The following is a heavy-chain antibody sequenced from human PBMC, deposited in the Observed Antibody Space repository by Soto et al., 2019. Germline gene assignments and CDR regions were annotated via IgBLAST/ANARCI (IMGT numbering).Heavy chain of an antibody. CDR3: AKDAENGSGCLDY. CDR2: ISWNSGSI. Sequence: GGSLRLSCAASGFTFDDYAMHWVRQAPGKGLEWVSGISWNSGSIGYADSVKGRFTISRDNAKNSLYLQMNSLRAEDTALYYCAKDAENGSGCLDYWGQGTLVTVSS. V-gene: IGHV3-9*01. CDR1: GFTFDDYA. D-gene: IGHD6-25*01. J-gene: IGHJ4*02.